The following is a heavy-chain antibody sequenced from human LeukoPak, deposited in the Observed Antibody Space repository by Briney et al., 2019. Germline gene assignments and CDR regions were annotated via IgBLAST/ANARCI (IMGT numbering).Heavy chain of an antibody. V-gene: IGHV3-33*01. CDR1: GFTFSSYG. Sequence: PGGSLRLSCAASGFTFSSYGMHWVRQAPGKGLERVAVIWYDGTNEYYADSVKGRFTISRDNSRNTLYLQMSRLRAEDTALYYCVRDLDHNDFWSGYWPDAFDSWGQGTMVFVSS. D-gene: IGHD3-3*01. CDR3: VRDLDHNDFWSGYWPDAFDS. J-gene: IGHJ3*02. CDR2: IWYDGTNE.